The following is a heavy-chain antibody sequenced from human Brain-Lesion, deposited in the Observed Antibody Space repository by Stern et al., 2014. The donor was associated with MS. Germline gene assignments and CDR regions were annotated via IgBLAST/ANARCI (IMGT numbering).Heavy chain of an antibody. J-gene: IGHJ6*02. D-gene: IGHD2-2*01. CDR2: IFNSGSN. CDR1: GGSISSGGYY. Sequence: VHLVESGPGLVKPSQTLSLSCTVSGGSISSGGYYWSWIRPPAGKGLEWIGRIFNSGSNRHNPPLKSRVPISKDTYKHTLSLRLNSMTAADTAVYYCARGRVVPGFQYYATDVWGQGTTVIVSS. CDR3: ARGRVVPGFQYYATDV. V-gene: IGHV4-61*02.